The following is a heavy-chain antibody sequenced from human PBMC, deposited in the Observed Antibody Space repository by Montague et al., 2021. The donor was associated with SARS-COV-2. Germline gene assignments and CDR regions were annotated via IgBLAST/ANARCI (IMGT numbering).Heavy chain of an antibody. D-gene: IGHD3-10*01. Sequence: TLSLTCTVSGGSISYGGYFWNWIRQPPGKGLEWIGNIDKSGTTQYNPSLKSRVRLSVDTSKNQFSLNLRSATAADTALYYCARELGGIGVWGQGTTVIVSS. CDR1: GGSISYGGYF. CDR2: IDKSGTT. J-gene: IGHJ6*02. V-gene: IGHV4-31*03. CDR3: ARELGGIGV.